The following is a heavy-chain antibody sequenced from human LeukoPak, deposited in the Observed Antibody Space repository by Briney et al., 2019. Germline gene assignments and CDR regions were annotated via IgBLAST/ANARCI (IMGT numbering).Heavy chain of an antibody. CDR3: AREVTPLYSRLFDP. J-gene: IGHJ5*02. CDR2: IIPIFGTA. D-gene: IGHD6-13*01. V-gene: IGHV1-69*13. CDR1: GGTFSSYA. Sequence: SVKVSCKASGGTFSSYAISWVRQAPGQGFEWMGGIIPIFGTANYAQKFQGRVTITADESTSTAYMELSSLRSEDTAVYYCAREVTPLYSRLFDPWGQGTLVTVFS.